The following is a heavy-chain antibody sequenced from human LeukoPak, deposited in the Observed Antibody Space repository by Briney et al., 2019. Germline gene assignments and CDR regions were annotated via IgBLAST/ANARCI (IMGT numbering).Heavy chain of an antibody. V-gene: IGHV3-23*01. Sequence: GGSLRLSCAASGFTFKNYAVSWVRQAPGKGLEWVAAVRDGGDITYHADSVKGRFTISRDNSKNILYLQMNSLRAEDTAVYYCAKGFLGYSISRYYYYTDVWGKGTTVTVSS. CDR2: VRDGGDIT. CDR3: AKGFLGYSISRYYYYTDV. D-gene: IGHD4-11*01. J-gene: IGHJ6*03. CDR1: GFTFKNYA.